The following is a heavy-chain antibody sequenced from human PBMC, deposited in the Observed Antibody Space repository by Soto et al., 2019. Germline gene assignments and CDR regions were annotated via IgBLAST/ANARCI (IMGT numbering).Heavy chain of an antibody. CDR2: MYHSGST. J-gene: IGHJ6*02. V-gene: IGHV4-30-2*01. CDR1: GGSISSGGYS. D-gene: IGHD3-10*01. Sequence: SETLSLTCAFSGGSISSGGYSWSWIRQPPGKGLEWIGYMYHSGSTYYNPSLKSRVTISIDRSKNQFSLKLSSVTAADTAVYYCARVPDYWGQGGSGSYLPYYYYYGMDVWGQGTTVTVSS. CDR3: ARVPDYWGQGGSGSYLPYYYYYGMDV.